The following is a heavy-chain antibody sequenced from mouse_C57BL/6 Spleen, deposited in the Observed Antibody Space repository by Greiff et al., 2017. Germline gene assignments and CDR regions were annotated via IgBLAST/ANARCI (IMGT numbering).Heavy chain of an antibody. CDR1: GFTFSDYG. CDR3: ARNYYAFYYAMDY. J-gene: IGHJ4*01. Sequence: EVMLVESGGGLVKPGGSLKLSCAASGFTFSDYGMHWVRQAPEKGLEWVAYISSGSSTIYYADTVKGRFTISRDNAKNTLFLQMTSLRSEDTAMXYCARNYYAFYYAMDYWGQGTSVTVSS. V-gene: IGHV5-17*01. D-gene: IGHD1-1*01. CDR2: ISSGSSTI.